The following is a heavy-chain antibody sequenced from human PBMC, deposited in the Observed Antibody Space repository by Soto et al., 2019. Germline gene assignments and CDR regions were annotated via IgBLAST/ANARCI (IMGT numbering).Heavy chain of an antibody. D-gene: IGHD2-2*01. CDR3: AKNQPSWATRAAFDY. J-gene: IGHJ4*02. Sequence: GGSLRLSCAASGFTFSNYALNWVRQAPGKGLEWVSGISGGSGDSTFYADSVKGRFTISRDNSKNTLHLQMNSLRTEDTAVYYCAKNQPSWATRAAFDYWGQGTLVTVSS. V-gene: IGHV3-23*01. CDR1: GFTFSNYA. CDR2: ISGGSGDST.